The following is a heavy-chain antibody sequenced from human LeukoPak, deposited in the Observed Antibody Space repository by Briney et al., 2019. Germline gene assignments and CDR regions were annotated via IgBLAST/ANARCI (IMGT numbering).Heavy chain of an antibody. CDR3: ASGFCSSTSRYFGFYYYYGMDV. J-gene: IGHJ6*02. D-gene: IGHD2-2*01. CDR2: IYYSGST. CDR1: GGSISSSSYY. V-gene: IGHV4-39*01. Sequence: PSETLSLTCTVSGGSISSSSYYWGWIRQPPGKGLEWIGSIYYSGSTYYNPSLKSRVTISVVTSKNQFSLKLSSVTAADTAVYYCASGFCSSTSRYFGFYYYYGMDVWGQGTTVTVSS.